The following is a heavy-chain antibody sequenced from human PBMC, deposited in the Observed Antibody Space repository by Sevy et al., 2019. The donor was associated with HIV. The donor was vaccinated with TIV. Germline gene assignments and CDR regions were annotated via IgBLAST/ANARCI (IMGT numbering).Heavy chain of an antibody. D-gene: IGHD5-18*01. J-gene: IGHJ4*02. CDR2: ISYDGSNK. V-gene: IGHV3-30-3*01. CDR1: GFTFSSYA. CDR3: ARESYSYGYVPYFDY. Sequence: GGSLRLSCAASGFTFSSYAMHWVRQAPGKGLEWVAVISYDGSNKCYVYSVKGRFTISRDNSKNTLYLQMNSLRAEDTAVYYCARESYSYGYVPYFDYWGQGTLVTVSS.